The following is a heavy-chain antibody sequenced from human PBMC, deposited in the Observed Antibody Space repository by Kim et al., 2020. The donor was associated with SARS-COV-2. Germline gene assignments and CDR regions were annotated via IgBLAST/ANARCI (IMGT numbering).Heavy chain of an antibody. D-gene: IGHD3-10*01. Sequence: SETLSLTCAVYGGSFSGYYWSWIRQPPGKGLEWIGEINHSGSTNYNPSLKSRVTISVDTSKNQFSLKLSSVTAADTAVYYCANFHGSGSDYWGQGTLVTVSS. J-gene: IGHJ4*02. CDR1: GGSFSGYY. V-gene: IGHV4-34*01. CDR2: INHSGST. CDR3: ANFHGSGSDY.